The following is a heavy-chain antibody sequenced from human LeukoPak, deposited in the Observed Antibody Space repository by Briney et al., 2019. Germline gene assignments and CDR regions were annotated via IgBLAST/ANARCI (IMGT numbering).Heavy chain of an antibody. Sequence: GGALRLSCAASGFTFSSYPMAWVRQAPGKGLEWVSAVSSSGGTTYYTDSVKGRFTISRDNARNTLYLQMNSLRAEDTAVYYCARDAYYYEKWGQGTLVTVSS. V-gene: IGHV3-23*01. CDR2: VSSSGGTT. CDR1: GFTFSSYP. D-gene: IGHD3-22*01. CDR3: ARDAYYYEK. J-gene: IGHJ4*02.